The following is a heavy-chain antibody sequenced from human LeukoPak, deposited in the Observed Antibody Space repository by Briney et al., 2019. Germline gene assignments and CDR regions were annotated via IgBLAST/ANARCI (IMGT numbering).Heavy chain of an antibody. J-gene: IGHJ4*02. D-gene: IGHD2-2*01. CDR3: AREGYCSSTSCYDY. Sequence: GGSLRLSCAASGFTFSDYYMSWIRQAPGKGLEWVSYISSSGSTIYYADSVKGRFTISRDNAKNSLYLQMNSLRAEDTAVYYRAREGYCSSTSCYDYWGQGTLVTVSS. CDR2: ISSSGSTI. V-gene: IGHV3-11*04. CDR1: GFTFSDYY.